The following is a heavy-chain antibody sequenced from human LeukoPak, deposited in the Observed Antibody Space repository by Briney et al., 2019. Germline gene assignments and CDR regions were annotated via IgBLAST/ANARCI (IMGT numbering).Heavy chain of an antibody. CDR1: GYTFTSYD. CDR2: MNPNSGNT. Sequence: ASVKVSCKASGYTFTSYDINWVRQATGQGLEWMGWMNPNSGNTGYAQKFQGRVTMTRNTSISTAYMELSRLRSDDTAVYYCASQGGWGYYFDYWGQGTLVTVSS. D-gene: IGHD3-16*01. J-gene: IGHJ4*02. V-gene: IGHV1-8*01. CDR3: ASQGGWGYYFDY.